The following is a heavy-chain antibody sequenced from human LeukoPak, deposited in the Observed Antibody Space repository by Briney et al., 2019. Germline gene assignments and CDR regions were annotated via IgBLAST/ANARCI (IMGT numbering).Heavy chain of an antibody. Sequence: PGGSLRLSCAASGFTVSSNFWTWVRRAPGKGLEWVSITYSDGSTYYADSVKGRFTISRDSSNNTVYLQMNSLRAEDTALYYCASDSEQQVDTTDVWGQGTTVTVYS. D-gene: IGHD6-13*01. CDR3: ASDSEQQVDTTDV. CDR1: GFTVSSNF. CDR2: TYSDGST. J-gene: IGHJ6*02. V-gene: IGHV3-66*01.